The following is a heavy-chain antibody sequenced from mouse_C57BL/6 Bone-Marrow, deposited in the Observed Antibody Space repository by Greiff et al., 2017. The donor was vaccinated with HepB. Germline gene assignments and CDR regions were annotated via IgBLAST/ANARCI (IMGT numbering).Heavy chain of an antibody. CDR1: GFTFSDYG. CDR3: ARPYGNYPAWFAY. Sequence: EVQGVESGGGLVQPGGSLKLSCAASGFTFSDYGMAWVRQAPRKGPEWVEFISNLAYSIYYADTVTGRFTIARENAKNTLYMEMSSLRSEDTAMYYCARPYGNYPAWFAYWGQGTLVTVSA. CDR2: ISNLAYSI. V-gene: IGHV5-15*01. J-gene: IGHJ3*01. D-gene: IGHD2-1*01.